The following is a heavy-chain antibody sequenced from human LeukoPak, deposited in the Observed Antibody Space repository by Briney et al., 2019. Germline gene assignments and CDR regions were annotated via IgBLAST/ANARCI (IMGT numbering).Heavy chain of an antibody. CDR1: GGSIGSSYW. D-gene: IGHD3-22*01. CDR3: ARGVGSGYTDY. J-gene: IGHJ4*02. Sequence: SETLSLTCAVSGGSIGSSYWWTWVRQPPGKGLEWIGAIYNTGRTNYNPSLKSRVTISVDTSKNQFSLKLISVTAADTAVYYCARGVGSGYTDYWGQGALVTVSS. V-gene: IGHV4-4*02. CDR2: IYNTGRT.